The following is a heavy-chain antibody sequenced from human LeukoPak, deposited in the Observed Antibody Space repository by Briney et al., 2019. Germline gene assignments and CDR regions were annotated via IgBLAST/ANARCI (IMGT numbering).Heavy chain of an antibody. V-gene: IGHV1-46*01. CDR1: GYTFTSYY. CDR3: ARGPSEWFQGVGYFDY. D-gene: IGHD3-3*01. Sequence: ASVKVSCKASGYTFTSYYMHWVRQAPGQGLEWMGIINPSGGSTSYAQKFQGRVTMTRDMSTSTVYMELSSLRSEDTAVYYCARGPSEWFQGVGYFDYWGQGTLVTVSS. J-gene: IGHJ4*02. CDR2: INPSGGST.